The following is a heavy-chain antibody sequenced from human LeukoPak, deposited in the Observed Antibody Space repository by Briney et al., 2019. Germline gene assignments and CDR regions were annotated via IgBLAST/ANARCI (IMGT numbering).Heavy chain of an antibody. V-gene: IGHV1-69*04. CDR3: ARSLYYYDSSGYPDAFDI. Sequence: SVKVSCKASGGTFSSYAISWVRQAPGQGLEWMGRIIPILGIANYALKFQGRVTITADKSTSTAYMELSSLRSEDTAVYYCARSLYYYDSSGYPDAFDIWGQGTMVTVSS. CDR2: IIPILGIA. J-gene: IGHJ3*02. CDR1: GGTFSSYA. D-gene: IGHD3-22*01.